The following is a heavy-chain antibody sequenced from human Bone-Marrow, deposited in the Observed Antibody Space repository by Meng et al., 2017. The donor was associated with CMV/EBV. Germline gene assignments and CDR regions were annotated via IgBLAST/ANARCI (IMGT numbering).Heavy chain of an antibody. V-gene: IGHV4-38-2*02. D-gene: IGHD2-2*02. Sequence: SETLSLTCTASGYSISSGYYWGWIRQPPGKGLEWIGSIYHSGSTYYNPSLKSRVTISVDTSKNQFSLKLSSVTAADTAVYYCADILGYCSSTSCYTPYWGQGTLVTVSS. J-gene: IGHJ4*02. CDR1: GYSISSGYY. CDR2: IYHSGST. CDR3: ADILGYCSSTSCYTPY.